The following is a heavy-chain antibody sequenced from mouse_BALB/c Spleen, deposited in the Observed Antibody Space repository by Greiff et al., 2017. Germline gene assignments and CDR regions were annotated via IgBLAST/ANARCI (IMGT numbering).Heavy chain of an antibody. V-gene: IGHV5-6-4*01. D-gene: IGHD1-1*01. CDR2: ISSGGSYT. J-gene: IGHJ2*01. CDR3: TRDPYYGSSSGFDY. Sequence: EVKLMESGGGLVKPGGSLKLSCAASGFTFSSYTMSWVRQTPEKRLEWVATISSGGSYTYYPDSVKGRFTISRDNAKNTLYLQMSSLKSEDTAMYYCTRDPYYGSSSGFDYWGQGTTLTVSS. CDR1: GFTFSSYT.